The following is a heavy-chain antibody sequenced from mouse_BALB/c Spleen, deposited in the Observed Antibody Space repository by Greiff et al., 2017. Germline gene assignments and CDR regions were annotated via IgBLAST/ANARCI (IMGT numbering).Heavy chain of an antibody. CDR3: ARGDYFDY. V-gene: IGHV5-4*02. CDR2: ISDGGSYT. J-gene: IGHJ2*01. CDR1: GFTFSDYY. Sequence: VQGVESGGGLVKPGGSLKLSCAASGFTFSDYYMYWVRQTPEKRLEWVATISDGGSYTYYPDSVKGRFTISRDNAKNNLYLQMSSLKSEDTAMYYCARGDYFDYWGQGTTLTVSS.